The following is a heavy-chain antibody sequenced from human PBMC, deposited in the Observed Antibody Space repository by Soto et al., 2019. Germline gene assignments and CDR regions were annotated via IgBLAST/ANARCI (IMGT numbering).Heavy chain of an antibody. D-gene: IGHD2-8*01. Sequence: SVKVSCKASGGTFSSYAISWVRQAPGQGLEWMGGIIPIFGTANYAQKFQGRVTITADESTSTAYMELSSLRSEDTAVYYCARSCTNGVCYSTANYYYYGMDVWGQGTTVTVSS. CDR2: IIPIFGTA. CDR1: GGTFSSYA. V-gene: IGHV1-69*13. J-gene: IGHJ6*02. CDR3: ARSCTNGVCYSTANYYYYGMDV.